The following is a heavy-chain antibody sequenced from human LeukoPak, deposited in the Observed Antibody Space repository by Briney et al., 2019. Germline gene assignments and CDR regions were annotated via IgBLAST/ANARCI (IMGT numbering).Heavy chain of an antibody. D-gene: IGHD3-22*01. Sequence: AGGSLRLSCAASGFTFSSYAMHWVRQAPGKGLEWVAVISYDGSNKYYADSVKGRFTISRDNSKNTLYLQMNSLRAEDTAVYYCARWRRDYYDSSGYMGDYYFDYWGQGTLVTVSS. CDR2: ISYDGSNK. CDR1: GFTFSSYA. CDR3: ARWRRDYYDSSGYMGDYYFDY. J-gene: IGHJ4*02. V-gene: IGHV3-30-3*01.